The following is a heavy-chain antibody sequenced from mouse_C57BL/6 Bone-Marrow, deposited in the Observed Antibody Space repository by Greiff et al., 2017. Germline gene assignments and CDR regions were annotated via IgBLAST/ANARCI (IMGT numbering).Heavy chain of an antibody. CDR3: ESAKSSDVGGAMDY. V-gene: IGHV1-55*01. Sequence: VQLQQPGAELVKPGASVKMSCKASGYTFTSYWITWVKQRPGQGLEWIGDIYPGSGSTNYNEKFKSKATLTVDTSSSTAYMQLSSLTSEDSAVYYCESAKSSDVGGAMDYWGQGTSVTVSA. D-gene: IGHD1-3*01. CDR1: GYTFTSYW. CDR2: IYPGSGST. J-gene: IGHJ4*01.